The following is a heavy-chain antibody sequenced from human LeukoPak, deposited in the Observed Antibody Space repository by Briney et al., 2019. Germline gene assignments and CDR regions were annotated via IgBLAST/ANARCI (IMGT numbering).Heavy chain of an antibody. CDR3: ARLLCYYDSSGYYVDY. CDR2: INPNSGGT. Sequence: GASVKVSCKASGYTLTGYYMHWVRQAPGQGLEWMGRINPNSGGTNYAQKFQGRVTMTRDTSISTAYMELSRLRSDDTAVYYCARLLCYYDSSGYYVDYWGQGTLVTVSS. J-gene: IGHJ4*02. D-gene: IGHD3-22*01. V-gene: IGHV1-2*06. CDR1: GYTLTGYY.